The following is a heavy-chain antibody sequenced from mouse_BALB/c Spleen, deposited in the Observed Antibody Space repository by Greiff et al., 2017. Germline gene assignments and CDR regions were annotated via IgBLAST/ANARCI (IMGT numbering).Heavy chain of an antibody. CDR1: GYTFTSYW. V-gene: IGHV1-7*01. CDR3: ARTPMTARALIDY. Sequence: QVQLQQSGAELAKPGASVKMSCKASGYTFTSYWMHWVKQRPGQGLEWIGYINPSTGYTEYNQKFKDKATLTADKSSSTAYMQLSSLTSEDSAVYYSARTPMTARALIDYWGQGTSVTVSS. J-gene: IGHJ4*01. CDR2: INPSTGYT. D-gene: IGHD3-2*01.